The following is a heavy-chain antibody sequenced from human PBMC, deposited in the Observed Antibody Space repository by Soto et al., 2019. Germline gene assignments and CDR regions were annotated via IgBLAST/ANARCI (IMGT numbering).Heavy chain of an antibody. CDR2: ISYDGSNK. Sequence: QVQLVESGGGVVQPGRSLSLSCAASGFTFSTYAMHWVRQAPGKGLEWVAAISYDGSNKYYADSVKGRFTISRDNSKNTLYLQMNSLRAEDTAVYYCARRQGQDCSSTSCYWDDAFDIWGQGTMVTVSS. CDR1: GFTFSTYA. D-gene: IGHD2-2*01. CDR3: ARRQGQDCSSTSCYWDDAFDI. V-gene: IGHV3-30-3*01. J-gene: IGHJ3*02.